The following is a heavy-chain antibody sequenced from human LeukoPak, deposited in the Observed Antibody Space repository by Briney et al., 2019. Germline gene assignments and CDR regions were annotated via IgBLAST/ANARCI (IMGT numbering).Heavy chain of an antibody. J-gene: IGHJ4*02. CDR2: ISADGSST. CDR3: AREGDYDGNWPLDY. CDR1: GFTFSSYW. D-gene: IGHD4-23*01. V-gene: IGHV3-74*01. Sequence: GGSLRLSCAASGFTFSSYWMHWVRHAPGKGLVWVSRISADGSSTNFADSVKGRFTISRDNAKNTLYLQMNSLRAEDTAVYYCAREGDYDGNWPLDYWGQGTLVTVSS.